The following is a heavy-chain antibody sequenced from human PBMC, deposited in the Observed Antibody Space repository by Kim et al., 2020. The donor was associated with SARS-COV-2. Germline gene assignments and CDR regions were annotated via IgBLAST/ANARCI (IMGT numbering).Heavy chain of an antibody. CDR2: INQDGSKN. Sequence: GGSLRLSCAASGFTFSSYWMAWVRQAPGKGLEWVGNINQDGSKNDYVDSVKGRFTISRDNAKNSLYLQMSSLRVEDTAIYYCARDAPPAFSGYDYIDWGQGTLVTVSS. CDR1: GFTFSSYW. J-gene: IGHJ4*02. CDR3: ARDAPPAFSGYDYID. V-gene: IGHV3-7*01. D-gene: IGHD5-12*01.